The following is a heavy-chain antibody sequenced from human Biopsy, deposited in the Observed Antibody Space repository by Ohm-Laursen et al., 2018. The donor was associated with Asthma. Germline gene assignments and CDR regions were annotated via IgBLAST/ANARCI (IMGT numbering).Heavy chain of an antibody. CDR1: GGYTGSSDHH. CDR2: VFWSGST. J-gene: IGHJ6*02. V-gene: IGHV4-30-4*01. Sequence: SETLSLTCRVSGGYTGSSDHHWAWIRQAPGKGLDWIGFVFWSGSTHYSRSLERRVSISIDTATNEFSMKLWSVTPADTAAYFCARVVSYGDIYFGIDVWGPGNTVVVS. D-gene: IGHD4-17*01. CDR3: ARVVSYGDIYFGIDV.